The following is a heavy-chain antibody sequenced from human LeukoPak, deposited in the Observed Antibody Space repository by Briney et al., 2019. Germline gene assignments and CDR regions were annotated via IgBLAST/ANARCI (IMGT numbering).Heavy chain of an antibody. CDR2: TSYRSKWYY. CDR1: GDSVSSIGAA. CDR3: ARTSVAAATTTFFDC. Sequence: SQTLSLTCDISGDSVSSIGAAWNWIRQSPSRGLEWLGATSYRSKWYYDYAESAKSRITIIPDTSKNQFSLLLSSVTPEDTAVYFCARTSVAAATTTFFDCWGQGTLVTVSS. J-gene: IGHJ4*02. V-gene: IGHV6-1*01. D-gene: IGHD2-15*01.